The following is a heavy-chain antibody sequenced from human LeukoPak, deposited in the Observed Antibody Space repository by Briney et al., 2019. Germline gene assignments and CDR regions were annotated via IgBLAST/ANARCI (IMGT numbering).Heavy chain of an antibody. CDR3: ATRRIAVAAPFDF. CDR1: GFSISSGYF. CDR2: IFHSGIT. V-gene: IGHV4-38-2*01. Sequence: SETLSLTCAVSGFSISSGYFWAWIRQSPGKGLEWIGSIFHSGITYYNPSLKSRITISVDTSKNQFSLKLSSVTAADTAVYYCATRRIAVAAPFDFWGQGTLVTVSS. D-gene: IGHD6-19*01. J-gene: IGHJ4*02.